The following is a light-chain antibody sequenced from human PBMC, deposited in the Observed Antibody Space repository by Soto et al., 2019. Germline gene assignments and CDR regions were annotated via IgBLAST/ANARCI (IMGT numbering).Light chain of an antibody. CDR1: QSVSYN. V-gene: IGKV3-15*01. Sequence: EVLMEHSAKTLSVTPGEGATLSCMASQSVSYNLAWYQPKPGQTPMLLIYGASTRATGIPARFSGSGSGTEFTLTISILQSEDFARYCCEVYNYWPLSFCGGTKVDIK. CDR3: EVYNYWPLS. J-gene: IGKJ4*01. CDR2: GAS.